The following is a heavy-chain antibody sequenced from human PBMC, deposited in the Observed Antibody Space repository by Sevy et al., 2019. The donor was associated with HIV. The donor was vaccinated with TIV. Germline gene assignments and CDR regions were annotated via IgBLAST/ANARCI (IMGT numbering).Heavy chain of an antibody. Sequence: GESLKISCEASGFAFRDSAIHWVRQSPGKGLEWVALISHGGSYEYYVDSVKGRFTVSSDRSKNILYLPMDSLRAEDTAVYYCARMVSGGLRWELIKENAFDIWGQGTAVTVSS. CDR2: ISHGGSYE. V-gene: IGHV3-30-3*01. CDR3: ARMVSGGLRWELIKENAFDI. CDR1: GFAFRDSA. J-gene: IGHJ3*02. D-gene: IGHD4-17*01.